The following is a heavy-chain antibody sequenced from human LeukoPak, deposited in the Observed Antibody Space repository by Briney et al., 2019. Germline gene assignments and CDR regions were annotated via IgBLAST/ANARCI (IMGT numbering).Heavy chain of an antibody. Sequence: GGSLRLSCVASGFTFSNYGMNWVRQAPGKGLEWVSAISGSGGSTYYADSVKGRFTISRDNSKNTLYLQMNSLRAEDTAVYYCAKDTAYDSSGYTKYWGQGTLVTVSS. V-gene: IGHV3-23*01. D-gene: IGHD3-22*01. CDR1: GFTFSNYG. CDR2: ISGSGGST. J-gene: IGHJ4*02. CDR3: AKDTAYDSSGYTKY.